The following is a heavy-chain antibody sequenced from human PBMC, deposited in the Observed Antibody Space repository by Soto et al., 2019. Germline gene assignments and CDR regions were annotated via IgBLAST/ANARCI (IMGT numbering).Heavy chain of an antibody. CDR2: IIPIFGTA. D-gene: IGHD2-2*01. J-gene: IGHJ5*01. Sequence: SVKVSCKASGGTFSSYIISWVRQAPGQGLEWMGGIIPIFGTADYAQKFQGRVSITADESTKTAYLELSSLTSEDTAVYYCARAYASNKYWFDSWGQGTLVTVSS. CDR3: ARAYASNKYWFDS. V-gene: IGHV1-69*13. CDR1: GGTFSSYI.